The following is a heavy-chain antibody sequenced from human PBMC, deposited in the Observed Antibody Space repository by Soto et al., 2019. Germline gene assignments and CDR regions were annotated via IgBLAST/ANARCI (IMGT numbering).Heavy chain of an antibody. CDR1: GGSISSGDYS. CDR2: IYYGGST. V-gene: IGHV4-30-2*01. D-gene: IGHD3-22*01. J-gene: IGHJ4*02. Sequence: SETLSLTCAVSGGSISSGDYSWNWIRQPPGKGLEWIGYIYYGGSTYYNPSLQSRVTMSVDRSRNQFSLKLNSVTAADTAVYYCARVRRGYDNSGPVDYWGQGTLVTVSS. CDR3: ARVRRGYDNSGPVDY.